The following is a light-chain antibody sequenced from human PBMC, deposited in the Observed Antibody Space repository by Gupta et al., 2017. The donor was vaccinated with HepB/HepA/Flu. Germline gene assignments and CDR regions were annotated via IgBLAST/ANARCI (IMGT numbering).Light chain of an antibody. CDR2: QAS. CDR1: KLGDKY. Sequence: SYELTQPPSVSVSPGQTASITSSGDKLGDKYACWYQQKPGQSPELVIYQASKRPSGIPERFSGSKSGNTATLTICGRQAMDEADYYCHAYASSTTAVFGGGTKLTVL. V-gene: IGLV3-1*01. CDR3: HAYASSTTAV. J-gene: IGLJ2*01.